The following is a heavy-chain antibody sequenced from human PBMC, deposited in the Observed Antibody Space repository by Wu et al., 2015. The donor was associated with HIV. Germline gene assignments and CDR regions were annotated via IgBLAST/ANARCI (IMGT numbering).Heavy chain of an antibody. D-gene: IGHD2-2*01. Sequence: QVQQVQSGAEVKKPGASVKVSCKASGYTFTGYYMHWVRQAPGQGLEWMGWINPKSGGTNYAQKFQGGVTMTRDTSISTVYMELSRLRSDDTAVYYCFVYFRYQLPDTNDTFDVWGQGTMVTVSS. V-gene: IGHV1-2*02. CDR1: GYTFTGYY. CDR3: FVYFRYQLPDTNDTFDV. J-gene: IGHJ3*01. CDR2: INPKSGGT.